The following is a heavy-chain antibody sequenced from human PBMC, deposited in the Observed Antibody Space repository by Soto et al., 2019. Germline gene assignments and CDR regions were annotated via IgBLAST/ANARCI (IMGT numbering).Heavy chain of an antibody. Sequence: EVPLLESGGGLVQPGGSLRLSCAASGFTFSSYAMSWVRQAPGKWLEWVSAISGSGGSTYYADSVKGRFTISRDNSKNTLYLQMHSLRAEDTAVYYCAYVLLWFGELALDALDILGQGTMVTVSS. V-gene: IGHV3-23*01. D-gene: IGHD3-10*01. CDR1: GFTFSSYA. CDR2: ISGSGGST. CDR3: AYVLLWFGELALDALDI. J-gene: IGHJ3*02.